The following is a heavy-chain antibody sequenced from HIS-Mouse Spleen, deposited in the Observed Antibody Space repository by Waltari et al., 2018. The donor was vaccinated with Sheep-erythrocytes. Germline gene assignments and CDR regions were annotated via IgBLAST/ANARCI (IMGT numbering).Heavy chain of an antibody. CDR1: GFRFEDYA. J-gene: IGHJ4*02. Sequence: EVQLVESGGGLVQPGRSLRPSCAALGFRFEDYALTWIRQVPGKGLELVSGISWNSGSIGDADAVKGRFTISRDNAKNSLYLQMNSLRAEDTALYYCAKDISRNIVVVPAAVGDYWGQGTLVTVSS. CDR3: AKDISRNIVVVPAAVGDY. D-gene: IGHD2-2*01. V-gene: IGHV3-9*01. CDR2: ISWNSGSI.